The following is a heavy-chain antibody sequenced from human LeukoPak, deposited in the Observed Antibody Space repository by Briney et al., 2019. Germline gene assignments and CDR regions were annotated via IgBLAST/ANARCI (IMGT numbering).Heavy chain of an antibody. D-gene: IGHD6-19*01. V-gene: IGHV1-18*01. J-gene: IGHJ6*02. CDR2: ISAYNGNT. Sequence: GASVKVSCKASGYTFTSYGISWVRQAPGQGLEWMGWISAYNGNTNYAQKLQGRVTMTTDTSTSTAYMELRSLRSDDTAVYYCARDRSSGWWNREYGMDVWGQGTTVTVSS. CDR1: GYTFTSYG. CDR3: ARDRSSGWWNREYGMDV.